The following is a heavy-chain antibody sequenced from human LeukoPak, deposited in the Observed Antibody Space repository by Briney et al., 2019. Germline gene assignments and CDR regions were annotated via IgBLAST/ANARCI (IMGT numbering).Heavy chain of an antibody. D-gene: IGHD3-10*01. V-gene: IGHV4-38-2*01. CDR2: IYHGGST. Sequence: PSETLSLTCAISGYSISSGYYWGWIRQPPGKGLDWIGSIYHGGSTYYNPSLKSRVTISVDTSKNQLSLKLSSVTAADTAVYYCASAYGSGSYYNGFLYWGQGTLVTVSS. J-gene: IGHJ4*02. CDR3: ASAYGSGSYYNGFLY. CDR1: GYSISSGYY.